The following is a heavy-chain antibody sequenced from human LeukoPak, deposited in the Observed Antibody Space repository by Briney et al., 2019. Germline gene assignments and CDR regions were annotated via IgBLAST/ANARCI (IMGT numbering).Heavy chain of an antibody. CDR2: INPNSGGT. CDR3: ARDRVRIAAAGTGWFDP. V-gene: IGHV1-2*02. CDR1: GYTFTGYY. J-gene: IGHJ5*02. Sequence: ASVKVSCKASGYTFTGYYMHWVRQAPGQGLEWMGWINPNSGGTNYAQKSQGRVTMTRDTSISTAYMELSRLRSDDTAVYYCARDRVRIAAAGTGWFDPWGQGTLVTVSS. D-gene: IGHD6-13*01.